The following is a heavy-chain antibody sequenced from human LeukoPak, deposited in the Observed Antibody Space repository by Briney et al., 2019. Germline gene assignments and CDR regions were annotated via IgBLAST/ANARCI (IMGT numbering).Heavy chain of an antibody. J-gene: IGHJ3*02. CDR3: AREGTVTTLGDAFDI. D-gene: IGHD4-17*01. CDR1: GFTVSSNY. Sequence: AGGSLRLSCAASGFTVSSNYMSWVRQAPGKGLEWVSVIYSGGSTYYADSVKGRFTISRDNSKNTLYLQMNSLRAEDTAVYYCAREGTVTTLGDAFDIWGQGTMVTVSS. CDR2: IYSGGST. V-gene: IGHV3-53*01.